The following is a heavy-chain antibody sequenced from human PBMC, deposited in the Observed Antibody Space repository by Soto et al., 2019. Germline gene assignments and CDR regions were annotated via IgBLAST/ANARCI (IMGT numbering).Heavy chain of an antibody. V-gene: IGHV1-18*01. J-gene: IGHJ4*02. Sequence: QVQLVQSGPEVKKPGASVKVSCKTSGYTFSNYGFSWVRQAPGQGLEWMGWISGYNGNTNYAQKFQGRVTMTTDTSTTTVYMELRRLRSGDTAVYYCARVLVGGTIPDYWGQGTLVTVSS. D-gene: IGHD1-26*01. CDR3: ARVLVGGTIPDY. CDR1: GYTFSNYG. CDR2: ISGYNGNT.